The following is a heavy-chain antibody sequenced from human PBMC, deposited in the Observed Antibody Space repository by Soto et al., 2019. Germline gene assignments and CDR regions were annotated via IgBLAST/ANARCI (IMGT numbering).Heavy chain of an antibody. Sequence: PSETLSLTCTVSGGSISSGGSYWSWIRHHPGKGLEWIGYIYYSGSTYYNPSLKSRVTISVDTSKNQFSLKLSSVTAADTAVYYCARGFAIGWYTYFFDLWGQGPLVTVSS. CDR3: ARGFAIGWYTYFFDL. V-gene: IGHV4-31*03. CDR2: IYYSGST. D-gene: IGHD6-19*01. CDR1: GGSISSGGSY. J-gene: IGHJ4*02.